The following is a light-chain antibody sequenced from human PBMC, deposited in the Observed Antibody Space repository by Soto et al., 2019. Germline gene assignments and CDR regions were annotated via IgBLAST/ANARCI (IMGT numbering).Light chain of an antibody. V-gene: IGLV2-11*01. CDR3: CSYVGTYTSYV. J-gene: IGLJ1*01. CDR2: DVT. Sequence: QSALTQPRSVSGSPGQSVTISCTGTSSDVGGYNFVSWYQQHPGKAPKFMIYDVTKRPSGGPDRFSGSKSGNTAALTISGLQAEDEADYYCCSYVGTYTSYVFGTGTKVTVL. CDR1: SSDVGGYNF.